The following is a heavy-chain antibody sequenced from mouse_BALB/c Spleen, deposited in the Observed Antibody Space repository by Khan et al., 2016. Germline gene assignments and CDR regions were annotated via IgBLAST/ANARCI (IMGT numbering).Heavy chain of an antibody. CDR1: GFSFSDYY. D-gene: IGHD2-1*01. V-gene: IGHV5-4*02. CDR3: ARTYGNYGYCDV. J-gene: IGHJ1*01. CDR2: ISHGGSYT. Sequence: EVELVESGGGLVRPGGSLKLSCAASGFSFSDYYMYWVRQTPEKRLEWVATISHGGSYTYYSDSVKGRFTISIDNAKNNLYLQMSSLKSEDTAMYDCARTYGNYGYCDVWGAGTTVTVSS.